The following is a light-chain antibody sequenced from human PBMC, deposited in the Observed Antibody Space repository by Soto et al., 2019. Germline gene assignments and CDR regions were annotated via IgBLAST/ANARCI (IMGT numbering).Light chain of an antibody. CDR1: QSVSSY. Sequence: EIVLTQSPAPLSLSPGERATLSCMASQSVSSYLAWYQQKPGQAPRLLIYDASNRATGIPARFSGSGSGTDCTLTISSLQPEDVTTYYCQQSYITPLTFGGGTKVDIK. CDR2: DAS. CDR3: QQSYITPLT. J-gene: IGKJ4*01. V-gene: IGKV3-11*01.